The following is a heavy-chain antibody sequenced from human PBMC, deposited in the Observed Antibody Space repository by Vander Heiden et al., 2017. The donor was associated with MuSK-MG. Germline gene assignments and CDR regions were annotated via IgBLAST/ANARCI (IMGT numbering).Heavy chain of an antibody. D-gene: IGHD2-21*01. CDR3: AKTFCGGDCYSGARDAFDI. Sequence: QVQLVESGGGVVQPGRSLRLSCAASGFTFSSYGRHWVRQAPGKGLEWVAVISYDGSNKYYADSVKGRFTISRDNSKNTLYLQMNSLRAEDTAVYYCAKTFCGGDCYSGARDAFDIWGQGTMVTVSS. CDR1: GFTFSSYG. CDR2: ISYDGSNK. V-gene: IGHV3-30*18. J-gene: IGHJ3*02.